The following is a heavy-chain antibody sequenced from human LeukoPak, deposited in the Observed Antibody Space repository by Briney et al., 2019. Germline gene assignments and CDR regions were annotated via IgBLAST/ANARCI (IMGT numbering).Heavy chain of an antibody. J-gene: IGHJ4*02. CDR2: IEHAGSQR. Sequence: GGSLRLSCAVSGSTFSANNMHWVRQAPGKGLEWVTFIEHAGSQRFYADSVKGRFTISRDNSKNALYLHINSLRPEDTAVYYCAKDGGGGTYSFDYWGQGSLVTVSS. CDR3: AKDGGGGTYSFDY. CDR1: GSTFSANN. D-gene: IGHD3-16*01. V-gene: IGHV3-30*02.